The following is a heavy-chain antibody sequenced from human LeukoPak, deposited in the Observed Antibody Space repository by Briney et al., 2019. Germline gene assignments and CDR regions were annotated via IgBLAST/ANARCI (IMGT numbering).Heavy chain of an antibody. J-gene: IGHJ4*02. D-gene: IGHD3-22*01. Sequence: PGGSLRLSCAASGFTFSSYSMNWVRQAPGKGLEWVSSISSSSSYIYYADSVKGRFTISRDNAKNSLYLQMNSLRAEDTAVYYCARLQPGYYYDSSGYYPMDYWGQGTLVTVSS. CDR3: ARLQPGYYYDSSGYYPMDY. CDR2: ISSSSSYI. CDR1: GFTFSSYS. V-gene: IGHV3-21*01.